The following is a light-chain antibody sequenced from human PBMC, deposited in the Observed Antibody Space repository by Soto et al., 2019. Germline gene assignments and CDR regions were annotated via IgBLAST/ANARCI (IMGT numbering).Light chain of an antibody. CDR2: EVS. CDR3: SSYTSSNTYV. J-gene: IGLJ1*01. Sequence: QSVLTQPASVSGSPGQSITISCTGTSSDVGGYNYVSWYQQHPGKAPKLMIYEVSNRPSGVSYRFSGSKSGSTASLTISGLQAEDEDDYYCSSYTSSNTYVFGTGTKLTVL. CDR1: SSDVGGYNY. V-gene: IGLV2-14*01.